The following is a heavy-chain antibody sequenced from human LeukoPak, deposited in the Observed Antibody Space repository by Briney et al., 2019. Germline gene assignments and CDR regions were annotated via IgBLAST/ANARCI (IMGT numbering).Heavy chain of an antibody. CDR2: IFYSGST. CDR3: ARYGAIKITMVRGARGPSWFDP. J-gene: IGHJ5*02. CDR1: GGSISSYY. Sequence: SETLSLTCTVSGGSISSYYWSWIRQPPGKGLEWIGNIFYSGSTKYNPSLKSRVTISVDTSKDQFSLKLNSVTAADTAVYYCARYGAIKITMVRGARGPSWFDPWGQGTLVTVSS. V-gene: IGHV4-59*01. D-gene: IGHD3-10*01.